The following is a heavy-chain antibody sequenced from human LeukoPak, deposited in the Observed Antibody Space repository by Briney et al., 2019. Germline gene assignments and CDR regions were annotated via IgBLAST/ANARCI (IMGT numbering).Heavy chain of an antibody. CDR1: GYTLTELS. CDR3: ATSGKVPAAEPYYYYYGMDV. D-gene: IGHD2-2*01. Sequence: ASVKVSCKVSGYTLTELSMHWLRQAPGKGLEWMGGFDPEDGETIYAQKFQGRVTMTEDTSTDTAYMELSSLRSEDTAVCYCATSGKVPAAEPYYYYYGMDVWGQGTTVTVSS. CDR2: FDPEDGET. J-gene: IGHJ6*02. V-gene: IGHV1-24*01.